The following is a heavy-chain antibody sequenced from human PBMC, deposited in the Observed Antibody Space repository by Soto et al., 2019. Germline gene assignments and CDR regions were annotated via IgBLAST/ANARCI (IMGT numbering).Heavy chain of an antibody. CDR2: VNPSGGHT. Sequence: GASVKLSWKASGDGFTSYYIRSLRQAPGQGLEWMGTVNPSGGHTTYSQNFLGRVTMTRDTSTSTLYMELTSLTSDDTAVYYCARGGHVVVVTAAFDYWGQGTLVTVSS. CDR3: ARGGHVVVVTAAFDY. V-gene: IGHV1-46*01. J-gene: IGHJ4*02. D-gene: IGHD2-21*02. CDR1: GDGFTSYY.